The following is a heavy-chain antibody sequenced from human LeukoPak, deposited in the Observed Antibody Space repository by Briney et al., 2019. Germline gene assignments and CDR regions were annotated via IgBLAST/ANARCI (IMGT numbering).Heavy chain of an antibody. J-gene: IGHJ4*02. D-gene: IGHD6-13*01. CDR3: ARLVSGSWAENFDS. CDR1: GYSFTNYW. V-gene: IGHV5-51*01. Sequence: GESLKISCKGSGYSFTNYWIGWVRQMPGKGLEWMGITNPLDSETRYSPSFQGQVTISVDKSINTAYLQWSSLKASDTAMYYCARLVSGSWAENFDSWGQGTLVTVSS. CDR2: TNPLDSET.